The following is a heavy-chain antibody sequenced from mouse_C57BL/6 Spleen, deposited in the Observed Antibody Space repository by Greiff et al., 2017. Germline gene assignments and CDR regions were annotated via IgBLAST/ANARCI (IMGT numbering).Heavy chain of an antibody. J-gene: IGHJ2*01. CDR3: ARDSGTRSYYFDY. V-gene: IGHV5-4*01. Sequence: EVKVVESGGGLVKPGGSLKLSCAASGFTFSSYAMSWVRQTPEKRLEWVATISDGGSYTYYPDNVKGRFTISRDNAKNNLYLQMSHLKSEDTAMYYCARDSGTRSYYFDYWGQGTTLTVSS. D-gene: IGHD4-1*01. CDR2: ISDGGSYT. CDR1: GFTFSSYA.